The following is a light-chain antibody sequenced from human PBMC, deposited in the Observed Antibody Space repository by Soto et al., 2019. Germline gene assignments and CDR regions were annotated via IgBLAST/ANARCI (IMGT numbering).Light chain of an antibody. V-gene: IGKV2D-29*02. CDR1: QSLLHITGETF. CDR3: MQSTQLPPT. J-gene: IGKJ5*01. Sequence: DVVVTQTRLSLSVAPGQPASISCKSNQSLLHITGETFLFWYLQKPGQSPQLLIYEVSTRVSGVPDRFSGSGSGTDFTLEISRVETDDVGIYYCMQSTQLPPTFGQGTRLEIK. CDR2: EVS.